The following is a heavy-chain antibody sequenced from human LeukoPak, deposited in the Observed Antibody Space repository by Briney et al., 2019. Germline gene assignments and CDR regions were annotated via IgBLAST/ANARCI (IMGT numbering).Heavy chain of an antibody. Sequence: GGSLRLSCGASGFTFSSFDMHWVRHIIGEGLEWVSSIDTAGGTYYPDSVKGRFTISRENAKNSLYLQMTSLRAGDTAVYYCAREEPGYGYRYLDLWGRGTLVTVSS. D-gene: IGHD1-14*01. CDR1: GFTFSSFD. CDR2: IDTAGGT. V-gene: IGHV3-13*04. J-gene: IGHJ2*01. CDR3: AREEPGYGYRYLDL.